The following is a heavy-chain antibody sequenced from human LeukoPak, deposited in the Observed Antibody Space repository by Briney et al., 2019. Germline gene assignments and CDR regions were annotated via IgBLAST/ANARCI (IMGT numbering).Heavy chain of an antibody. Sequence: GGSLRLSCTASGFTFSDYAMSWVRQAPGKGLEWVSTVSDDGSRTYFADSLQGRFTISRDNSKNTLYLQMNSLRAEDTAVYYCVRGGGSFDSWGQGTLVTVSS. CDR2: VSDDGSRT. J-gene: IGHJ4*02. CDR1: GFTFSDYA. D-gene: IGHD3-10*01. CDR3: VRGGGSFDS. V-gene: IGHV3-23*01.